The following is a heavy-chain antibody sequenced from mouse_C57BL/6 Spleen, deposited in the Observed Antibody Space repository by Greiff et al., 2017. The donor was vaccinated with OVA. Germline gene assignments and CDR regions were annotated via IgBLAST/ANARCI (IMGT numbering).Heavy chain of an antibody. V-gene: IGHV5-17*01. CDR1: GFTFSDYG. CDR3: ARDDYDGTSFAY. CDR2: ISSGSSTI. J-gene: IGHJ3*01. D-gene: IGHD2-4*01. Sequence: EVQLVESGGGLVKPGGSLKLSCAASGFTFSDYGMHWVRQAPEKGLEWVAYISSGSSTIYYADTVKGRFTISRDNAKNTLFLQMTSLRTKDTAMYDYARDDYDGTSFAYWGQGTLVTVSA.